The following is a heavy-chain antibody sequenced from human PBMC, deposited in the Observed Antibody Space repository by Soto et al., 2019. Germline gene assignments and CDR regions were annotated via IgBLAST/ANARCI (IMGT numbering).Heavy chain of an antibody. CDR2: INHSGGT. CDR3: ARDRQYSHFWSGYQYEAPYAMDV. CDR1: GGSFSNYY. V-gene: IGHV4-34*02. D-gene: IGHD3-3*02. Sequence: QVQLQQWGAGLLKPSETLSLTCAVYGGSFSNYYWTWMRQAPGKGLEWIGEINHSGGTNYNSSLKSRVNISLDMSRNQFSLSLYSVTAADTSFYYFARDRQYSHFWSGYQYEAPYAMDVWGQGTTVTVSS. J-gene: IGHJ6*02.